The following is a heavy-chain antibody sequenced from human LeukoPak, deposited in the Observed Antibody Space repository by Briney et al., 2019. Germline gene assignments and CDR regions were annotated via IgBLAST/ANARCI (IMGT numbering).Heavy chain of an antibody. V-gene: IGHV4-39*07. J-gene: IGHJ4*02. Sequence: SETLSLTCTVSGGSISSSSYYWGWIRQPPGKGLEWIGSIYYSGSTYYNPSLKSRVTISVDTSKNQFSLKLSSVTAADTAVYYCAREVNSGSSLLGYWGQGTLVTVSS. CDR3: AREVNSGSSLLGY. CDR1: GGSISSSSYY. D-gene: IGHD3-10*01. CDR2: IYYSGST.